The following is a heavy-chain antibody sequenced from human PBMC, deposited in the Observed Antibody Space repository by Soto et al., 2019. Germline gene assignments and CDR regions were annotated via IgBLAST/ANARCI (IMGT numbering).Heavy chain of an antibody. V-gene: IGHV4-59*01. CDR3: AADVAPTDPQKWVSP. D-gene: IGHD1-1*01. CDR2: LYYSGSA. Sequence: SETLSLTCSVSGGSISDYYWSWIRQPPGKGLEWIAYLYYSGSANYNPSLKSRGTISVDTSKNQFSLKLTSVTAADTALYFCAADVAPTDPQKWVSPWGQGTQVTVSS. CDR1: GGSISDYY. J-gene: IGHJ5*02.